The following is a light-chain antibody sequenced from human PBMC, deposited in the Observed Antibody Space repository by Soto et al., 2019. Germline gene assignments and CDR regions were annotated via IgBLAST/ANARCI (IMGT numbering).Light chain of an antibody. Sequence: QSALTQPASVSGSPGQSITISCTGTSSDVGGYNYVSWYQQYPGKAPKLMIYDVTNRPSGVSNRFSGSKSGNTASLTISGLQAEDEADYYCGSYTSSNTLVFGTGTKVTVL. V-gene: IGLV2-14*01. CDR3: GSYTSSNTLV. J-gene: IGLJ1*01. CDR2: DVT. CDR1: SSDVGGYNY.